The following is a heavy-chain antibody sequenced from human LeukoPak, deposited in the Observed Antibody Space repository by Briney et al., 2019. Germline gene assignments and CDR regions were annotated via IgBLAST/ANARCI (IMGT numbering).Heavy chain of an antibody. CDR2: ITSNGGST. D-gene: IGHD4-17*01. Sequence: GGSLKLSCAASGFAFSNYAMHWVRQAPGKGLEYVSAITSNGGSTYYADSVKGRFTISRDNSKSTLYLHMGSLRAEDMAVYYCARVQTTVTTLDYWGQGTLVTVSS. V-gene: IGHV3-64*02. CDR3: ARVQTTVTTLDY. CDR1: GFAFSNYA. J-gene: IGHJ4*02.